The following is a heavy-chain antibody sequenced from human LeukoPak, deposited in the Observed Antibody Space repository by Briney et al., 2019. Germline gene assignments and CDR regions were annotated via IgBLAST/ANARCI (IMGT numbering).Heavy chain of an antibody. CDR1: GFTVSSNY. CDR2: IYSGGST. Sequence: PGGSLRLSCAASGFTVSSNYMSWVRQAPGKGLEWVSVIYSGGSTYYADSVKGRFTISRDNSKNTLYLQMSSLRAEDTAVYYCARVSSDILTGYYAFDYWGQGALVTVSS. V-gene: IGHV3-53*01. CDR3: ARVSSDILTGYYAFDY. J-gene: IGHJ4*02. D-gene: IGHD3-9*01.